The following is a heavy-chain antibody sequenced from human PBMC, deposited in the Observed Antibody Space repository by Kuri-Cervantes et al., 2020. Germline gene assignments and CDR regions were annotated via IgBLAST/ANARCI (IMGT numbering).Heavy chain of an antibody. Sequence: GESLKISCAASGFTFSSYAMHWVRRAPGKGLEWVAVISYDGSNKYYTDSVKGRFTISRDNAQNTVFLQMNSLRAEDTAVYYCARGLVGSSWYDYFDYWGQGTLVTVSS. J-gene: IGHJ4*02. CDR3: ARGLVGSSWYDYFDY. V-gene: IGHV3-30*07. CDR1: GFTFSSYA. CDR2: ISYDGSNK. D-gene: IGHD6-13*01.